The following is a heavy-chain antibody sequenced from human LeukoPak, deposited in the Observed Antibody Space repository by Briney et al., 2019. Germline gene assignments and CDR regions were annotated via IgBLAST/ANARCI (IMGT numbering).Heavy chain of an antibody. D-gene: IGHD3-16*02. CDR2: ITLSRTTI. V-gene: IGHV3-48*01. J-gene: IGHJ4*02. CDR3: AKGGGGVVAH. CDR1: GFTFSNYN. Sequence: GGSLRLSCAASGFTFSNYNMHWVRQAPGKGLEWISYITLSRTTIYYADSVKGRFTISRDNAKNSLYLQMNSLRAEDTAVYYCAKGGGGVVAHWGQGTLVTVSS.